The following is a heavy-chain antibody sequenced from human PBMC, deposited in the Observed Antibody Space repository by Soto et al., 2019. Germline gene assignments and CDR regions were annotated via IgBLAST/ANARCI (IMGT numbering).Heavy chain of an antibody. CDR3: AKGLGVVVGVTTGGALDL. CDR2: ISGSCVST. CDR1: EFTFSSYA. Sequence: EVQLLESGGGLVHPGGSLRLSCEVSEFTFSSYAMSWVRQAPGKGLEWVSTISGSCVSTYYGYSVKGRFTISRDNSKNALDPQMNSLRVEDTAGYYCAKGLGVVVGVTTGGALDLWGQGTMVTVSS. D-gene: IGHD1-26*01. J-gene: IGHJ3*01. V-gene: IGHV3-23*01.